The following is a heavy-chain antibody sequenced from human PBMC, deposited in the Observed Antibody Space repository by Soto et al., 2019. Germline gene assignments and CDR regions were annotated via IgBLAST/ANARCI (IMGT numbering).Heavy chain of an antibody. J-gene: IGHJ4*02. Sequence: GGSLRLSCAASGFTFSSYWMSWVRQAPGKGLEWVANIKQDGSEKYYVDSVKGRFTISRDNAKNSLYLQMNSLRAEDTAVYYCARDRDNWNALFDYWGQGTLVTVSS. CDR2: IKQDGSEK. V-gene: IGHV3-7*03. CDR1: GFTFSSYW. D-gene: IGHD1-20*01. CDR3: ARDRDNWNALFDY.